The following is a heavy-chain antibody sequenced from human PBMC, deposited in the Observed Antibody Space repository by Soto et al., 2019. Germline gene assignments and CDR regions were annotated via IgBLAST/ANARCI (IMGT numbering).Heavy chain of an antibody. CDR1: GYSFTSYW. CDR3: ARHRRGGYSGYDLDY. Sequence: GESLKISCKGSGYSFTSYWIGWVRQMPGKGLEWMGIIYPGDSDTRYSPSFQGQVTISADKSISTAYLQWSSLKASDTAMYYCARHRRGGYSGYDLDYWGQGTLVTVSS. J-gene: IGHJ4*02. V-gene: IGHV5-51*01. D-gene: IGHD5-12*01. CDR2: IYPGDSDT.